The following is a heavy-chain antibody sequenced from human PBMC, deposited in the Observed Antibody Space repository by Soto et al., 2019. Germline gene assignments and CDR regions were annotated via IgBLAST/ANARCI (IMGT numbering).Heavy chain of an antibody. CDR2: ISGSGGST. CDR3: ARGDDILTGPVFDY. V-gene: IGHV3-23*01. Sequence: EVQLLESGGGLVQPGGSLRRSCAASGFTFRNYAMSWVRQAPGKGLEWVSTISGSGGSTFYADSVKGRFTISRDNSRNTLYLQMNSLRAEDTAIYFCARGDDILTGPVFDYWGQGTLVTVSS. D-gene: IGHD3-9*01. CDR1: GFTFRNYA. J-gene: IGHJ4*02.